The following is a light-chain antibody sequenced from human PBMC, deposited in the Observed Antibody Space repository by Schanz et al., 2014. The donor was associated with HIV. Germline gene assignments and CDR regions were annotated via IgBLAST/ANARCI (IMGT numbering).Light chain of an antibody. V-gene: IGLV4-69*02. J-gene: IGLJ2*01. CDR2: LNSDGSH. CDR3: QTWGTGIRV. CDR1: SGHRTYA. Sequence: QLVLTQSPSASASLGASVKLTCTLASGHRTYANAWHQQQPEKGPRYLMNLNSDGSHSKGDGIPDRFSGSSSGAERYLTISSLQSEDEADYYCQTWGTGIRVFGGGTKLTV.